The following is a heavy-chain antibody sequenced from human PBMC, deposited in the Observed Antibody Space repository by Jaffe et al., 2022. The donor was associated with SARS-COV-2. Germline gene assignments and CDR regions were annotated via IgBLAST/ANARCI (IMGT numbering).Heavy chain of an antibody. CDR2: INHSGST. CDR1: GGSFSGYY. D-gene: IGHD3-10*01. V-gene: IGHV4-34*01. J-gene: IGHJ4*02. CDR3: ARGDYYGSGSYYNAGY. Sequence: QVQLQQWGAGLLKPSETLSLTCAVYGGSFSGYYWSWIRQPPGKGLEWIGEINHSGSTNYNPSLKSRVTISVDTSKNQFSLKLSSVTAADTAVYYCARGDYYGSGSYYNAGYWGQGTLVTVSS.